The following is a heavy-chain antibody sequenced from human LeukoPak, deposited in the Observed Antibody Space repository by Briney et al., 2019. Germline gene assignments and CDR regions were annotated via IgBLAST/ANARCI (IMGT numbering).Heavy chain of an antibody. CDR1: GGSFSGYY. D-gene: IGHD4-17*01. CDR3: ARGQRTGYGDYVGWFDP. V-gene: IGHV4-34*01. J-gene: IGHJ5*02. CDR2: INHSGST. Sequence: SETLSLACAVYGGSFSGYYWSWIRQPPGKGLEWIGEINHSGSTNYNPSLKSRVTISVDTSKNQFSLKLSSVTAADTAVYYCARGQRTGYGDYVGWFDPWGQGTLVTVSS.